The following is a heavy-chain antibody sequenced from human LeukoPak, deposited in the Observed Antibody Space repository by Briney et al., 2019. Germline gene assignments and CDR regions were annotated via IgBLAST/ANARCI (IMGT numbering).Heavy chain of an antibody. J-gene: IGHJ4*02. CDR1: GGSISRSSYY. CDR2: IYYSGST. D-gene: IGHD3-22*01. V-gene: IGHV4-39*01. CDR3: SRMLDSSGYGFDY. Sequence: SETLSLTCTVPGGSISRSSYYWGWIRQPPGKGLEWIVSIYYSGSTYYNPSLKSRVTISVDTSKNQFSLKLSSVTAADTAVYYCSRMLDSSGYGFDYWGQGTLVTVSS.